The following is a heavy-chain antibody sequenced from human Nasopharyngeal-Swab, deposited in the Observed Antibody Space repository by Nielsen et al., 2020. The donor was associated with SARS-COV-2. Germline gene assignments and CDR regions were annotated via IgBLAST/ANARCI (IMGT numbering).Heavy chain of an antibody. Sequence: GGSLRLSCAASGFSLNNYDLHWVRQAPGKGLEWVSAIGVAGDTYYPHSVKGRFTISRENARSSLYLQMNSLTAGDTAMYYCASAGGSGWYAFDIWGQGTMVIVSS. CDR2: IGVAGDT. V-gene: IGHV3-13*01. D-gene: IGHD6-19*01. J-gene: IGHJ3*02. CDR1: GFSLNNYD. CDR3: ASAGGSGWYAFDI.